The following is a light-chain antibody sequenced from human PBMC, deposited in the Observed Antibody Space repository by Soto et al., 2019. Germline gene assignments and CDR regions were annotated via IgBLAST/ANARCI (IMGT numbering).Light chain of an antibody. CDR2: GVY. Sequence: IVLTQSPGTLSLSPVERATLSCRASQTGSNSYLAWYQHKSGQAPRLLIYGVYTRASGIPDRFSGSGSGTEFTLTITRLEPEDSAVYFCQHYGYSQWTFGQGTKVDIK. CDR1: QTGSNSY. J-gene: IGKJ1*01. CDR3: QHYGYSQWT. V-gene: IGKV3-20*01.